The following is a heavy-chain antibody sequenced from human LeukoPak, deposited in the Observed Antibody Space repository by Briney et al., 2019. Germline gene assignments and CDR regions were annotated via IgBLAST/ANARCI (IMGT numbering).Heavy chain of an antibody. D-gene: IGHD2-2*01. Sequence: GGSLRLSCAASGFTFSSYAMSWVRQAPGNGLEWVSAISGSGGSTYYADSVKGRFTISRDNSKNTLYLQMNSLRAEDTAVYYCAKDLDPNTYIVVVPAVIDYWGQGTLVTVSS. CDR1: GFTFSSYA. J-gene: IGHJ4*02. V-gene: IGHV3-23*01. CDR2: ISGSGGST. CDR3: AKDLDPNTYIVVVPAVIDY.